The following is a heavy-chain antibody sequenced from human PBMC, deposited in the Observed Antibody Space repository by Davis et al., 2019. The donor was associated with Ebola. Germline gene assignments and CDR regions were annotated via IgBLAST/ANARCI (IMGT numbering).Heavy chain of an antibody. J-gene: IGHJ4*02. CDR3: ARAVIYCSGGSCYYYFDY. CDR1: GFTFSSYD. V-gene: IGHV3-13*01. Sequence: PGGSLRLSCAASGFTFSSYDMHWVRQATGKGLEWVSAIGTTGDTYYPGSVKGRFTISRENAKNSLYLQMNSLRAGDTAVYYCARAVIYCSGGSCYYYFDYWGQGTLVTVSS. CDR2: IGTTGDT. D-gene: IGHD2-15*01.